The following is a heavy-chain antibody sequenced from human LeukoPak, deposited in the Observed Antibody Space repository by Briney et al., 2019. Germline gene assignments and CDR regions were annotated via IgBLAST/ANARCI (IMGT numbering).Heavy chain of an antibody. CDR3: AREKYDSSGYYTDNYYFDY. V-gene: IGHV3-20*04. Sequence: GGSLRLSCAAPGFTFDDYGMTWVRQAPGKGLEWVSDINWNGGSIGYADSVKGRFTVSRDNAKNSLYLQMNSLRAEDTAFYYCAREKYDSSGYYTDNYYFDYWGRGTLVTVSS. D-gene: IGHD3-22*01. CDR2: INWNGGSI. J-gene: IGHJ4*02. CDR1: GFTFDDYG.